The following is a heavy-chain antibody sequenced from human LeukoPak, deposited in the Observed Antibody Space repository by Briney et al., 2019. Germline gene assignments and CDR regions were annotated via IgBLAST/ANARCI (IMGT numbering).Heavy chain of an antibody. CDR1: GFTLSTYE. Sequence: GGSLRLSCAASGFTLSTYEMTWVRQAPGKGLEWVSFISSSDSATFYADSVRGRFTIFRNTAKNSLYLQMNNLRGEDTAVYYCARDVSSSTRAFDIWGQGTMVAV. J-gene: IGHJ3*02. V-gene: IGHV3-48*03. D-gene: IGHD2-15*01. CDR2: ISSSDSAT. CDR3: ARDVSSSTRAFDI.